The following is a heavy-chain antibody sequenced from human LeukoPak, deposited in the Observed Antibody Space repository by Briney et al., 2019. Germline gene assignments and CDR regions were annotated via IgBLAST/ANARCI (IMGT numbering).Heavy chain of an antibody. Sequence: KAGGSLRLSRAASGFTLNTYSMNWVRQAPGKGLEWVSSISISSTYTYYADSLKGRFTVSGDNAKNSLYLQMNSLGAEDTAVYYCARGRPGTNGFDVWGQGTKVTVSS. V-gene: IGHV3-21*01. CDR3: ARGRPGTNGFDV. CDR2: ISISSTYT. J-gene: IGHJ3*01. D-gene: IGHD6-13*01. CDR1: GFTLNTYS.